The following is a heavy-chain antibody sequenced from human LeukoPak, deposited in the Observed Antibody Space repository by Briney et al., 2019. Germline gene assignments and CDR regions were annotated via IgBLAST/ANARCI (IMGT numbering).Heavy chain of an antibody. V-gene: IGHV1-18*01. J-gene: IGHJ4*02. CDR1: GYTFTSYG. CDR3: ARDAEKYSSGWYYFDY. CDR2: ISAYNGNI. D-gene: IGHD6-19*01. Sequence: GASVKVSCKASGYTFTSYGISWVRQAPGQGLEWMEWISAYNGNINYEQKLQGRVTMTTDTSASTAYMELRSLRSDDTAVYYCARDAEKYSSGWYYFDYWGQGTLVTVSS.